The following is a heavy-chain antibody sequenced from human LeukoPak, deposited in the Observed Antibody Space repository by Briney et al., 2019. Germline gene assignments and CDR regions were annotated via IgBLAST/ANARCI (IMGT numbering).Heavy chain of an antibody. Sequence: PSETLSLTCTVSGYSISSGYYWGWIRQPPGKGLEWIGSIYHSGSTYYNPSLKSRVTISVDTSKNQFSLKLSSVTAADTAVYYCARVHHVFFFIRGTNWFDPWGQGTLVTVSS. CDR3: ARVHHVFFFIRGTNWFDP. D-gene: IGHD3-3*01. J-gene: IGHJ5*02. CDR2: IYHSGST. V-gene: IGHV4-38-2*02. CDR1: GYSISSGYY.